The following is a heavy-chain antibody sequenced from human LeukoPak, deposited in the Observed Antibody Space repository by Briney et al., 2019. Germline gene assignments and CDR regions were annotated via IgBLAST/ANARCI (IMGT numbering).Heavy chain of an antibody. D-gene: IGHD3-10*01. Sequence: SAPTLVEPTQTLTLTCTFSGFSLSSRGVAVGWIRQPPGGALEWLALIFWDDHTRYRPSLRSRVTITKGTSYNQVVLTMTNLDPVDTATYHCARYNDASYFDYWGQGTVVTV. CDR2: IFWDDHT. V-gene: IGHV2-5*02. CDR1: GFSLSSRGVA. CDR3: ARYNDASYFDY. J-gene: IGHJ4*02.